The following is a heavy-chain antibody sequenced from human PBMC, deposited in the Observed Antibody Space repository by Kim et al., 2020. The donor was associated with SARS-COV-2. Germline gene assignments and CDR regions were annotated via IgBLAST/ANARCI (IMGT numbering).Heavy chain of an antibody. Sequence: GGSLRLSCAASGFTFDDYAMHWVRQAPGKGLEWVSLISWDGGSTYYADSVKGRFTISRDNSKNSLYLQMNSLRAEDTALYYCAKELLHRYCSGGSCYSDAFDIWGRGTMVTVSS. CDR3: AKELLHRYCSGGSCYSDAFDI. V-gene: IGHV3-43D*03. D-gene: IGHD2-15*01. CDR1: GFTFDDYA. CDR2: ISWDGGST. J-gene: IGHJ3*02.